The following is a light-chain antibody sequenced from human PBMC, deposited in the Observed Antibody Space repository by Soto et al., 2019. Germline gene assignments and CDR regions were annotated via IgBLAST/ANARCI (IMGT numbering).Light chain of an antibody. CDR2: DAS. CDR1: QSINNY. CDR3: QCRGIWPPGAT. V-gene: IGKV3-11*01. Sequence: EIVLTQSPVTLSLSPGERATLSCRASQSINNYLAWYQQKPGQPPRLLIYDASNRATVIPVRFSGSGSGTDFTLTISSLEPEDSAVYYCQCRGIWPPGATFGGGTKVEIK. J-gene: IGKJ4*01.